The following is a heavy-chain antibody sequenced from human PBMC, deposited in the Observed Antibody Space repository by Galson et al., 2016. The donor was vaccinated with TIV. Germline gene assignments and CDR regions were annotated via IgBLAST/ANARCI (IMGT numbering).Heavy chain of an antibody. CDR3: ARDASGSDKDCYYYGMDV. J-gene: IGHJ6*02. CDR2: IIPIFGTT. CDR1: GVIFNSYT. Sequence: SVKVSCKASGVIFNSYTFNWVRQAPGQGLEWMGGIIPIFGTTNYAQKFQGRVTITTDKSTTTAYMELSSLRSEDTAVYYCARDASGSDKDCYYYGMDVWGQGTTVIVSS. V-gene: IGHV1-69*05. D-gene: IGHD1-26*01.